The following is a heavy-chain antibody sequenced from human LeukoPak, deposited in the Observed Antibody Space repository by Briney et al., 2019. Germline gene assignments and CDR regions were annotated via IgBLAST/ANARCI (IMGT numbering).Heavy chain of an antibody. V-gene: IGHV4-59*12. CDR3: ARGGSGSYYLLGSRLYDY. CDR1: GGSFSGYY. Sequence: SETLSLTCAVYGGSFSGYYWSWIRQPPGKGLEWIGYIYYSGSTNYNPSLKSRVTISVDTSKNQFSLKLSSVTAADTAVYYCARGGSGSYYLLGSRLYDYWGQGTLVTVSS. J-gene: IGHJ4*02. D-gene: IGHD3-10*01. CDR2: IYYSGST.